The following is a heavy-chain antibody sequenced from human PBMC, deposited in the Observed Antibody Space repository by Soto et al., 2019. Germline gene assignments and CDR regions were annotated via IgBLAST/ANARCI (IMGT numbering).Heavy chain of an antibody. CDR1: GGSINNYY. Sequence: QVQLQESGPGLVKPSETLSLTCTVSGGSINNYYWSWIRQSPGKGLQWIGYIYHSGSTTYNPSLKGRVPRSVDTSKIPFSLKLRSVTAADAAVYYCARGVSFAYWGQGILVTVSS. CDR3: ARGVSFAY. V-gene: IGHV4-59*01. J-gene: IGHJ4*02. CDR2: IYHSGST.